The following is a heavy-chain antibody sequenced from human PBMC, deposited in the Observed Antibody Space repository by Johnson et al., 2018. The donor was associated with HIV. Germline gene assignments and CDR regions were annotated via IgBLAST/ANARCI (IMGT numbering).Heavy chain of an antibody. J-gene: IGHJ3*02. CDR1: GFTVSSNY. Sequence: VQLVESGGGLIQPGGSLRLSCAVSGFTVSSNYMSWVRQAPGKGLEWVAVIWYDGSNKYYADSVKGRFTISRDNSKNTLYLQMNSLRAEDTAVYYCASTKGIQLWLDAFDIWGQGTMVTVSS. CDR2: IWYDGSNK. D-gene: IGHD5-18*01. CDR3: ASTKGIQLWLDAFDI. V-gene: IGHV3-33*08.